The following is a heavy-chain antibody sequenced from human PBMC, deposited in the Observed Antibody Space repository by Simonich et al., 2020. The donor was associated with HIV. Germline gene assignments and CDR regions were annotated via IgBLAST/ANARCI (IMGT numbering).Heavy chain of an antibody. CDR1: GGSFSGYY. CDR2: INHRGST. Sequence: QVQLQQWGAGLLKPSETLSLTCAVCGGSFSGYYWSWIRQPPGKGLEWIGAINHRGSTHYNPSLKSRVTISVDTSKNQFSLKLSSVTAADTAVYYCARLTAGGLGEYFQHWGQGTLVTVSS. D-gene: IGHD6-13*01. V-gene: IGHV4-34*01. J-gene: IGHJ1*01. CDR3: ARLTAGGLGEYFQH.